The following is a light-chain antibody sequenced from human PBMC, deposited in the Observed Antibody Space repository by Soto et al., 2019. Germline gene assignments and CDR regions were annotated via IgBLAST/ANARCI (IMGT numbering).Light chain of an antibody. V-gene: IGKV3-15*01. CDR1: QSVSSN. CDR2: GAS. J-gene: IGKJ1*01. CDR3: QQYNTWPPT. Sequence: EIVMTQSPATLSVSPGERATLSCRASQSVSSNLAWYQQKPGQAPRLLIYGASTRATGVPARVSGSASGTEFTLTISSLQSEDFAVYACQQYNTWPPTCGQGTKVEIK.